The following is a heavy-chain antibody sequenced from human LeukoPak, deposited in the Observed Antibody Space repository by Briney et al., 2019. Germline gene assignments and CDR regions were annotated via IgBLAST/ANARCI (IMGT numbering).Heavy chain of an antibody. D-gene: IGHD1-1*01. CDR2: IYHSGST. J-gene: IGHJ6*03. CDR3: ARGWNDYYYYYMDV. V-gene: IGHV4-4*02. CDR1: GGSISSSNW. Sequence: SGTLSLTCAVSGGSISSSNWWSWVRQPPGKGLEGIGEIYHSGSTNYNPSLKSRVTISVDKSKNQFSLKLSSVTAADTAVNYCARGWNDYYYYYMDVWGKGTTVTVSS.